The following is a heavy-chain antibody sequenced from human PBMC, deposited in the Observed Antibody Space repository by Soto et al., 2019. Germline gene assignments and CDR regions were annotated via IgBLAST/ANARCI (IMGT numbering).Heavy chain of an antibody. Sequence: ASVKVSFKASGYSFTNNDVSWVRQATGQGLEWMGWMNPGSGDTGYAQKFQGRVTMTRDMSIATAYMEVSSLRSDDTAIDKCARMETFASLNCFDPWGQGPLVTVSS. D-gene: IGHD1-1*01. V-gene: IGHV1-8*01. J-gene: IGHJ5*02. CDR3: ARMETFASLNCFDP. CDR1: GYSFTNND. CDR2: MNPGSGDT.